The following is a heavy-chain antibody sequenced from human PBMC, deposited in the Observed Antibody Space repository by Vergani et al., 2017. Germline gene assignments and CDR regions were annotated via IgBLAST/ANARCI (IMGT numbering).Heavy chain of an antibody. CDR3: ACKRGACRAAYCHSYDF. CDR2: IYNSGNG. J-gene: IGHJ4*02. CDR1: GDSIISRSYY. Sequence: QMQLQESGPGLVKASETLSLTCTVPGDSIISRSYYWGWIRQPPGKGLEWIGSIYNSGNGDSSSSLKSRVTISADTSKNQFSLRLTSVTAADTAVYYCACKRGACRAAYCHSYDFWGPGTLVGVSS. V-gene: IGHV4-39*01. D-gene: IGHD2-15*01.